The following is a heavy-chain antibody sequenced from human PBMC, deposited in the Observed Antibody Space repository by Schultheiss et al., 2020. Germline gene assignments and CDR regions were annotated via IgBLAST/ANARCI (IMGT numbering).Heavy chain of an antibody. Sequence: SETLSLTCTASGGSINSGGYYWIWIRQHPGKGLEWIGYIYYSGSTYYNPSLKSRVTISVDTSKNQFSLKLSSVTAADTAVYYCARDGASYGMDVWGQGTTVTVSS. CDR1: GGSINSGGYY. CDR3: ARDGASYGMDV. V-gene: IGHV4-31*03. J-gene: IGHJ6*02. D-gene: IGHD3-16*01. CDR2: IYYSGST.